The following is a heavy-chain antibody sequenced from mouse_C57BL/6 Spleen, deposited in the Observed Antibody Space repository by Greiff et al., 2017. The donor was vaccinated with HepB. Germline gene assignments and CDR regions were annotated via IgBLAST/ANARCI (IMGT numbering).Heavy chain of an antibody. J-gene: IGHJ4*01. D-gene: IGHD2-4*01. Sequence: QVQLQQPGAELVKPGASVKLSCKASGYTFTSYWMHWVKQRPGQGLEWIGMIHPNSGSTNYNEKFKSKATLTVDKSSSTAYMQLSSLTSEDSAVYYCGVGDYCDAMDYWGQGTSVTVSS. CDR1: GYTFTSYW. V-gene: IGHV1-64*01. CDR3: GVGDYCDAMDY. CDR2: IHPNSGST.